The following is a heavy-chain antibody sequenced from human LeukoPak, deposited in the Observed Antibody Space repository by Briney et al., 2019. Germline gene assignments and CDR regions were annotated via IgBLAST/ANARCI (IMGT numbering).Heavy chain of an antibody. J-gene: IGHJ4*02. CDR2: INPNSGGT. CDR1: GYTFTGYY. V-gene: IGHV1-2*06. CDR3: ARAFYYDSSSHFDY. Sequence: ASVKVSCKASGYTFTGYYMHWVRQAPGQGLEWMGRINPNSGGTNYAQKFQGRVTMTRDTSISTAYMELSRLRSDDTAVYYCARAFYYDSSSHFDYWGRGTLVTVSS. D-gene: IGHD3-22*01.